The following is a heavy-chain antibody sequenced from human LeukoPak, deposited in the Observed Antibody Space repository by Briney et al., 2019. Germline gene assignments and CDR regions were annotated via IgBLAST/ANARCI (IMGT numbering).Heavy chain of an antibody. CDR2: ISGSGGST. CDR1: GFTFSSYA. V-gene: IGHV3-23*01. J-gene: IGHJ6*02. Sequence: PGGSLRLSCAASGFTFSSYAMSWVRQAPGKGLQWVSDISGSGGSTYHADSVKGRFTISRDNSKNTLYLQMNSLRAEDTAVYYCAKGRRDGFNYGIDVWGQGTTVTVSS. CDR3: AKGRRDGFNYGIDV. D-gene: IGHD5-24*01.